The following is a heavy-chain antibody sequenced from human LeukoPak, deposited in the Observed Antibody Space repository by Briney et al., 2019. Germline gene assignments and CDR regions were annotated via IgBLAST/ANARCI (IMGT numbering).Heavy chain of an antibody. V-gene: IGHV3-23*01. CDR2: ISGSGGST. Sequence: AGGSLRLSCAASGFTFSSYAMGWVRQAPGKGLEWVSAISGSGGSTYYAESVKGRFTISRDNSKNTLYLQINSLRAEDTAIYYCARGPDFATRYAFDIWGQGTMVTVSS. CDR3: ARGPDFATRYAFDI. J-gene: IGHJ3*02. D-gene: IGHD1-1*01. CDR1: GFTFSSYA.